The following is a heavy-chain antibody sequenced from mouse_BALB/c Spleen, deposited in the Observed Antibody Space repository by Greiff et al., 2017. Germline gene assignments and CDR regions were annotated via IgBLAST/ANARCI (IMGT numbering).Heavy chain of an antibody. J-gene: IGHJ4*01. D-gene: IGHD2-12*01. Sequence: EVQLQQSGPELVKPGASVKIPCKASGYTFTDYNMDWVKQSHGKSLEWIGDINPNNGGTIYNQKFKGKATLTVDKSSSTAYMELRSLTSEDTAVYYCARLDSSYYAMDYWGQGTSVTVSS. CDR3: ARLDSSYYAMDY. CDR1: GYTFTDYN. V-gene: IGHV1-18*01. CDR2: INPNNGGT.